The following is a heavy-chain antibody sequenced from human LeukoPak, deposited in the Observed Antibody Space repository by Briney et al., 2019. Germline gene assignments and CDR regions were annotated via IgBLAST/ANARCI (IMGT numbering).Heavy chain of an antibody. D-gene: IGHD1-20*01. CDR1: GFTVSSKY. CDR2: IYVDGST. CDR3: PRITAYDDS. J-gene: IGHJ5*01. V-gene: IGHV3-53*01. Sequence: GGSLRLSCAASGFTVSSKYMSWVRQAPGKGLEWVSGIYVDGSTYYADSVKGRFTISRDNSRNTLYLQMNSLRAEDTAVYYCPRITAYDDSWGQGTLVTVSS.